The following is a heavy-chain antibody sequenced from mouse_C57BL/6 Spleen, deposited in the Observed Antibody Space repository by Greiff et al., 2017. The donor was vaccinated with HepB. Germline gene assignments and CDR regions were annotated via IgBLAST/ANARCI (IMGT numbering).Heavy chain of an antibody. CDR2: IRSKSSNYAT. Sequence: EVHLVESGGGLVQPKGSLKLSCAASGFTFNTYAMHWVRQAPGKGLEWVARIRSKSSNYATYYADSVKDRFTISRDDSQSMLYLQMNNLKTEDTAMYYCVRGGYYSNVWYFDVWGTGTTVTVSS. V-gene: IGHV10-3*01. J-gene: IGHJ1*03. CDR1: GFTFNTYA. CDR3: VRGGYYSNVWYFDV. D-gene: IGHD2-5*01.